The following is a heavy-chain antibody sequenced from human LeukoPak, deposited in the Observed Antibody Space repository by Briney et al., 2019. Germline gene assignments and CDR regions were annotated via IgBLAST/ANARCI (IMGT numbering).Heavy chain of an antibody. Sequence: GGSLRLSCAASGFIFSNYAMSWVRQAPGKGLEWVSAIDSTGAYTWYADSVKGRFTISKDSSKTILYLQMNSLRAEDTAVYYCAKGDDYGDYAGYSQHWGQGTLVTVSS. D-gene: IGHD4-17*01. CDR1: GFIFSNYA. V-gene: IGHV3-23*01. CDR2: IDSTGAYT. J-gene: IGHJ1*01. CDR3: AKGDDYGDYAGYSQH.